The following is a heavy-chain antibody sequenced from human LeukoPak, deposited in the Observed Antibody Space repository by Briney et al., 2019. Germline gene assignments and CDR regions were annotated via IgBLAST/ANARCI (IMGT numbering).Heavy chain of an antibody. CDR2: IRYDGSNK. D-gene: IGHD1-20*01. Sequence: GGSLRLSCAASGFTFSSYGMHWVRQAPGKGLEWVAFIRYDGSNKYYADSVKGRFTISRDNSKNTLYLQMNSLRAEDTAVYYCAKEVPQAGITGNYYFDYWGQGTLVTVSS. J-gene: IGHJ4*02. CDR3: AKEVPQAGITGNYYFDY. V-gene: IGHV3-30*02. CDR1: GFTFSSYG.